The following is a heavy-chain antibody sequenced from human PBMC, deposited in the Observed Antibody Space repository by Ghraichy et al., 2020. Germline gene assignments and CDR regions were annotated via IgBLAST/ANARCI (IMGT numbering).Heavy chain of an antibody. CDR2: ISYDGSNK. CDR1: GFTFSSYA. J-gene: IGHJ3*02. Sequence: SLRLSCAASGFTFSSYAMHWVRQTPGKGLEWVAVISYDGSNKYYADSVKGRFTISRDNSKNTLYLQMNSLRAEDTAVYYCARDYYDSSGYPDDAFDIWGQGTMVTVSS. V-gene: IGHV3-30-3*01. CDR3: ARDYYDSSGYPDDAFDI. D-gene: IGHD3-22*01.